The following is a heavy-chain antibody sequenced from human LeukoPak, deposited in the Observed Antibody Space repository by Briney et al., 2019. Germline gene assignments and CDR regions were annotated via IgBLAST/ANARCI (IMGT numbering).Heavy chain of an antibody. Sequence: GGSLRLSCAASGFTVGSNYLSWVRQAPREVLEWVSVIYSGGGTYYADSVKGRFTISRDNSNNTVYLQMNGLRAEDTAMYYCARGQGGNSLGYWGQGTLVTVSS. CDR1: GFTVGSNY. D-gene: IGHD2-15*01. CDR2: IYSGGGT. CDR3: ARGQGGNSLGY. V-gene: IGHV3-53*01. J-gene: IGHJ4*02.